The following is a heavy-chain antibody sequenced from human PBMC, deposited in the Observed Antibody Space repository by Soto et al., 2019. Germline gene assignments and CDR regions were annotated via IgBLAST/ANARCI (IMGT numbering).Heavy chain of an antibody. Sequence: PSETLSLTCTVSGGSISSGDYYWSWIRQPPGKGLEWIGYIYYSGSTYYNPSLKSRVTISVDTSKNQFSLKLSSVTAADTAVYYCARQSTYYYDSSGYPVYYFDYWGQGTLVTVSS. CDR3: ARQSTYYYDSSGYPVYYFDY. CDR2: IYYSGST. V-gene: IGHV4-30-4*01. J-gene: IGHJ4*02. CDR1: GGSISSGDYY. D-gene: IGHD3-22*01.